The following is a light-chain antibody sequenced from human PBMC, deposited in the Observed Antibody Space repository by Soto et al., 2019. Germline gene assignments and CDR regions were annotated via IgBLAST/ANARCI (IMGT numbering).Light chain of an antibody. CDR1: QSVSRS. J-gene: IGKJ1*01. V-gene: IGKV1-39*01. CDR3: QQTYRYPRT. CDR2: AAS. Sequence: DIQMTQSPSSLSASVGDRVTITCRASQSVSRSLNWYQQRPGKAPDLLIFAASNLRSGVPSRFSGSGFGTDFTLTINNLQPEDVAIYYSQQTYRYPRTLGQGTQVEI.